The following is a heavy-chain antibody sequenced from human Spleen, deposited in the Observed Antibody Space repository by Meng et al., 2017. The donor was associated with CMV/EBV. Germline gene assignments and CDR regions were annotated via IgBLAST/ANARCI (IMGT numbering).Heavy chain of an antibody. Sequence: GESLKISCAASGFTVSSNYMSWVRQAPGKGLEWVSVIYSGGSTYYADSVKGRFTISRDNSKNTLYLQMNSLRAEDTAVYYCARDRRSLVRGVILTDYYYYYGMDVWGQGTTVTVSS. CDR2: IYSGGST. CDR3: ARDRRSLVRGVILTDYYYYYGMDV. CDR1: GFTVSSNY. J-gene: IGHJ6*02. D-gene: IGHD3-10*01. V-gene: IGHV3-66*02.